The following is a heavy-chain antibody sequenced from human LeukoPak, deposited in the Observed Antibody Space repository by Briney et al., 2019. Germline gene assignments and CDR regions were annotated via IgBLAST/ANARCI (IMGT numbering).Heavy chain of an antibody. Sequence: SETLSLTCTVSGGSISSSSYYWGWIRQPPGKGLEWIGSIYYSGSTYYNPSLKSRVTISVDTSKNQFSLKLSSVTAADTAVYYCARQGRWVAAAGTYFDYWGQGTLVTVSS. V-gene: IGHV4-39*01. CDR3: ARQGRWVAAAGTYFDY. D-gene: IGHD6-13*01. CDR1: GGSISSSSYY. CDR2: IYYSGST. J-gene: IGHJ4*02.